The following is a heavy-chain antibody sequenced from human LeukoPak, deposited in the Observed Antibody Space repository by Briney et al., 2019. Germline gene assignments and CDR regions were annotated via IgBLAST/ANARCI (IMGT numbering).Heavy chain of an antibody. J-gene: IGHJ4*02. V-gene: IGHV4-38-2*02. CDR1: GYSISSGYY. CDR3: ARGGMATIERSFDY. D-gene: IGHD5-24*01. Sequence: SETLSLTCTVSGYSISSGYYWGWIRQPPGKGLEWIGSIYHSGSTYYKSSLKSRVTISVDTSKNQFSLKLNSVTAADTAVYYCARGGMATIERSFDYWGQGTLVTVSS. CDR2: IYHSGST.